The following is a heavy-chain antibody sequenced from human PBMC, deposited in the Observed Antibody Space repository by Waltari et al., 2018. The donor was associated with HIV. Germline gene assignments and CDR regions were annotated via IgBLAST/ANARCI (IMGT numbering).Heavy chain of an antibody. CDR1: GFTFSSYA. J-gene: IGHJ2*01. Sequence: EVQLLESGGGLVQPGGSLRLSCAASGFTFSSYAMSWVRQAPGKGLEWVSAISGGGINTYYADSVKGRFTISRDNSKNTLYLQMNSLRAEDTALFYCAKEGGNYGPWHFDLWGRGTLVTVSS. CDR3: AKEGGNYGPWHFDL. CDR2: ISGGGINT. V-gene: IGHV3-23*01. D-gene: IGHD1-7*01.